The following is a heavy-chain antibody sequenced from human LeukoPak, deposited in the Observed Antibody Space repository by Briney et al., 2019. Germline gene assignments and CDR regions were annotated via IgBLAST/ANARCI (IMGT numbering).Heavy chain of an antibody. CDR3: ARGSMVRGFICPLYFDY. CDR1: GFTFSSYG. J-gene: IGHJ4*02. Sequence: GGSLRLSCAASGFTFSSYGMHWVRQAPGKGLEWVAFIRYDGSNKYYADSVKGRFTISRDNSKNTLYLQMNSLRDEDTAVYYCARGSMVRGFICPLYFDYWGQGTLVTVSS. CDR2: IRYDGSNK. V-gene: IGHV3-30*02. D-gene: IGHD3-10*01.